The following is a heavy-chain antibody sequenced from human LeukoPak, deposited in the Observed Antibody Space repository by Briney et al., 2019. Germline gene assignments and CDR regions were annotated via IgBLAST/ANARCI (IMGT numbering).Heavy chain of an antibody. D-gene: IGHD5-12*01. Sequence: GESLKISCKGSGYSFTSYWTGWVRQMPGKGLEWMGIIYPGDSDTRYSPPFQGQVTISADKSISTAYLQWSSRKASDTAMYYCASRLSYDSDAFDIWGQGTMVTVSS. CDR2: IYPGDSDT. CDR3: ASRLSYDSDAFDI. V-gene: IGHV5-51*01. CDR1: GYSFTSYW. J-gene: IGHJ3*02.